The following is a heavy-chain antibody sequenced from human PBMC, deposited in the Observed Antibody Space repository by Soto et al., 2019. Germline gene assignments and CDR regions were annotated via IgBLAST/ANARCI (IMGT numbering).Heavy chain of an antibody. J-gene: IGHJ6*02. V-gene: IGHV4-30-2*01. D-gene: IGHD4-4*01. CDR2: IYQSGST. Sequence: LSLTFAVSGGSIISGGYSWSWIRQPPGKGLEWIGYIYQSGSTYYNPSLKSRVTISVDRSRNQFSLKLSSVTAADTAVYFCATQSYSNSGAYYYYAMDVWGQGTTVTVSS. CDR1: GGSIISGGYS. CDR3: ATQSYSNSGAYYYYAMDV.